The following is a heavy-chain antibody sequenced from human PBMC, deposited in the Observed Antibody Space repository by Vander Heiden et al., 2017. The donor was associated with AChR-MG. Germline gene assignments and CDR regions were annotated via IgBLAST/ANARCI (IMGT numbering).Heavy chain of an antibody. Sequence: QVQLVESGGGVVQPGRSLRLSCAASGFTFSSYAMHWVRQAPGKGLEWVAVISYDGSNKYYADSVKGRFTISRDNSKNTLYLQMNSLRAEDTAVYYCARGKGVYCSSTSCYTRSHFDYWGQGTLVTVSS. CDR2: ISYDGSNK. CDR3: ARGKGVYCSSTSCYTRSHFDY. D-gene: IGHD2-2*02. J-gene: IGHJ4*02. V-gene: IGHV3-30-3*01. CDR1: GFTFSSYA.